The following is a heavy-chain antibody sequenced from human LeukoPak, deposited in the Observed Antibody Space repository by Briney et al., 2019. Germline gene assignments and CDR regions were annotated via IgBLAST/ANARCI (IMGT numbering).Heavy chain of an antibody. J-gene: IGHJ4*02. V-gene: IGHV1-69*13. CDR3: ATSYIGVGATSSNYFDY. CDR1: GGTFSSYA. D-gene: IGHD1-26*01. CDR2: IIPIFGTA. Sequence: SVKVSCKASGGTFSSYAISWVRQAPGQGLEWMGGIIPIFGTANYAQKFQGRVTITAGESTSTAYMELSSLRSEDTAVYYCATSYIGVGATSSNYFDYWGQGTLVTVSS.